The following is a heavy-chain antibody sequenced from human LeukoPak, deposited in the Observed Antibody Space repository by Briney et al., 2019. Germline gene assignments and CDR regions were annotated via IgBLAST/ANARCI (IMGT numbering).Heavy chain of an antibody. V-gene: IGHV3-23*01. CDR3: AKHYNFWSGYFTY. J-gene: IGHJ4*02. Sequence: GGSLRLSCTASGFTFRYYAMSWVRQAPGKGLEWVSGISGSGGNTNYADSVKGRFTVSRDNSKDTLYLQMDSLRVEDTAVYYCAKHYNFWSGYFTYWGQGTLVTVSS. D-gene: IGHD3-3*01. CDR2: ISGSGGNT. CDR1: GFTFRYYA.